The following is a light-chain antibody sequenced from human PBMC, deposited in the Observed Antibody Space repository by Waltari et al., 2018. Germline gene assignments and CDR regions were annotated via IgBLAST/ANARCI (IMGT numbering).Light chain of an antibody. V-gene: IGLV3-1*01. CDR3: QAWDSRTEI. CDR2: EDT. J-gene: IGLJ2*01. Sequence: SYELSGPRSVSVPSGLTVHITCSGDRLGDKYGCWYQQRPGQSPVLVIYEDTKRPSGIPGRFSGSNSGNTATLTISGTQAIDEADYYCQAWDSRTEIFGGGTKLTVL. CDR1: RLGDKY.